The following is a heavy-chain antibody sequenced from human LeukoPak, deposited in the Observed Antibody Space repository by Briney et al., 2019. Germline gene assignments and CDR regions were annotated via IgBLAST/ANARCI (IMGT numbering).Heavy chain of an antibody. D-gene: IGHD5-24*01. V-gene: IGHV4-34*01. CDR2: INHRGST. CDR1: GGSFSAYY. CDR3: ARRHTRDGYSFDI. J-gene: IGHJ4*02. Sequence: SQTLSLTCAVDGGSFSAYYCTWIRQPPGKGLEWVGEINHRGSTHYNPSLKSRVTMSADMSKNQFSLIMTSVTAADTAVYYCARRHTRDGYSFDIWGEGTLVTVSS.